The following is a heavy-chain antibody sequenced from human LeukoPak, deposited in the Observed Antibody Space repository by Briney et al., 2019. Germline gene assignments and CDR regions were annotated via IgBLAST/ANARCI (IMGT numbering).Heavy chain of an antibody. CDR2: MNPNSGNT. V-gene: IGHV1-8*03. CDR1: GYTFTNYD. Sequence: GASVKVSCKASGYTFTNYDINWVRQATGQGLEWVGRMNPNSGNTGYAQKFQGRVTITRNTSISTAYMELSNLRSEDTAVYYCARGHSGWLYDVFDLWGQGTMVTVSS. CDR3: ARGHSGWLYDVFDL. D-gene: IGHD6-19*01. J-gene: IGHJ3*01.